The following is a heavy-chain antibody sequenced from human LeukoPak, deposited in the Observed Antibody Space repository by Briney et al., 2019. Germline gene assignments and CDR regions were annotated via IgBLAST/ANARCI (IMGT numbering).Heavy chain of an antibody. Sequence: GGSLRLSCAASGFTFSSYAMSWVRQAPGKGLEWVSAISGSGGSTYYADSVKGRFTISRDNSKNTLYLQMNSLRAEDTAVYYCARGGGIAAAGKGIDYWGQGTLVTVSS. V-gene: IGHV3-23*01. D-gene: IGHD6-13*01. CDR2: ISGSGGST. J-gene: IGHJ4*02. CDR1: GFTFSSYA. CDR3: ARGGGIAAAGKGIDY.